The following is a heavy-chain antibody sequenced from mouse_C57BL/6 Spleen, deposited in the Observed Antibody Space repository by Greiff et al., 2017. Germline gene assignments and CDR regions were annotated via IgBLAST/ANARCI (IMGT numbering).Heavy chain of an antibody. V-gene: IGHV3-6*01. J-gene: IGHJ2*01. CDR3: AREKVYYGSSPFDY. Sequence: EVKLMESGPGLVKPSQSLSLTCSVTGYSITSGYYWNWIRQFPGNKLEWMGYISYDGSNNYNPSLKNRISITRDTSKNQFFLKLNSVTTEDTATYYCAREKVYYGSSPFDYWGQGTTLTVSS. CDR2: ISYDGSN. CDR1: GYSITSGYY. D-gene: IGHD1-1*01.